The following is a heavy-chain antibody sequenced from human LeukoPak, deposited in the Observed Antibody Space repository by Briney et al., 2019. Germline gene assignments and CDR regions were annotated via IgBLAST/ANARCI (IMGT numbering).Heavy chain of an antibody. J-gene: IGHJ6*03. CDR2: IRYDGSNK. CDR1: GFTFSFYS. V-gene: IGHV3-30*02. D-gene: IGHD3-22*01. Sequence: GGSLRLSCTASGFTFSFYSMNWVRQAPGKGLEWVAFIRYDGSNKYYADSVKGRFTISRDNSRNTLYLQMNSLRAEDTAVYYCAKDGYYYDSSGYYSLLPFYYYMDVWGKGTTVTVSS. CDR3: AKDGYYYDSSGYYSLLPFYYYMDV.